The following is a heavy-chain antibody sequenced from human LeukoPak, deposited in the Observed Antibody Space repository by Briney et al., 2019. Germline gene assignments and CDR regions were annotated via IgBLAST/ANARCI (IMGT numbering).Heavy chain of an antibody. V-gene: IGHV1-2*02. CDR2: INPNSGGT. CDR1: GYTFTSYY. CDR3: ARDRLAASLDY. D-gene: IGHD3-3*02. J-gene: IGHJ4*02. Sequence: ASVKVSCKASGYTFTSYYMHWVRQAPGQGLEWKGWINPNSGGTNYAQKFQGRVTMTRDTSISTAYMELSRLRSDDTAVYYCARDRLAASLDYWGQGTLVTVSS.